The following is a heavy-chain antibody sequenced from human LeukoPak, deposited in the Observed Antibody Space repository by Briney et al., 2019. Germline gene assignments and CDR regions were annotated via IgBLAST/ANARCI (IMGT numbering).Heavy chain of an antibody. CDR3: AKVTRYDDSRTYGYMDV. V-gene: IGHV4-39*06. CDR1: DGSISGTPYF. J-gene: IGHJ6*03. D-gene: IGHD4-17*01. Sequence: PSETLSLTCTVSDGSISGTPYFWGWFRQPPGKGPEWIGNIHYTGTVYYSASFQSRVNISVDTSKNQFPLKLYSLTAADTAVYFCAKVTRYDDSRTYGYMDVWGKGTTVTVSS. CDR2: IHYTGTV.